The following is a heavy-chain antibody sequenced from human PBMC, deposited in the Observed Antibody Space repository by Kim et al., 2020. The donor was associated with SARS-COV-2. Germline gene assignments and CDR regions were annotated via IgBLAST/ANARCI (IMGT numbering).Heavy chain of an antibody. J-gene: IGHJ6*02. CDR1: GFTFSSYA. D-gene: IGHD3-22*01. V-gene: IGHV3-64D*06. CDR3: VKDWGYWKPNYYYYGMDV. Sequence: GGSLRLSCSASGFTFSSYAMHWVRQAPGKGLEYVSAISSNGGSTYYADSVKGRFTISRDNSKNTLYLQMSSLRAEDTAVYYCVKDWGYWKPNYYYYGMDVWGQGTTVTVSS. CDR2: ISSNGGST.